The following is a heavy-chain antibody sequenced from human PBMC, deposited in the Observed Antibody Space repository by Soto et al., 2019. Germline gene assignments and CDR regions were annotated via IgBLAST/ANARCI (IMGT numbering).Heavy chain of an antibody. CDR3: AKGIYYDSSGYLNDAFDI. J-gene: IGHJ3*02. V-gene: IGHV3-23*01. CDR1: GFTFSSYA. Sequence: GGSLRLSCAASGFTFSSYAMSWLRQAPGKGLEWVSAISGSGGSTYYADSVKGRFTISRDNSKNTLYLQMNSLRAEDTAVYYCAKGIYYDSSGYLNDAFDIWGQGTMVTVSS. D-gene: IGHD3-22*01. CDR2: ISGSGGST.